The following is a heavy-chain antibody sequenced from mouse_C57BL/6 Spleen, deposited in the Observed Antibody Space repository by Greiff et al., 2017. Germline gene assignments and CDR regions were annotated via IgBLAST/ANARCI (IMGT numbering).Heavy chain of an antibody. CDR1: GYTFTSYW. CDR3: ARAGKDYYGSSYYAMDD. CDR2: INPSNGGT. Sequence: QVQLQQPGTELVKPGASVKLSCKASGYTFTSYWMHWVKQRPGQGLEWIGNINPSNGGTNYNEKFKSKATLTVDKSSSTAYMQLSSLTSEDSAVYYCARAGKDYYGSSYYAMDDWGQGTSVTVSS. V-gene: IGHV1-53*01. J-gene: IGHJ4*01. D-gene: IGHD1-1*01.